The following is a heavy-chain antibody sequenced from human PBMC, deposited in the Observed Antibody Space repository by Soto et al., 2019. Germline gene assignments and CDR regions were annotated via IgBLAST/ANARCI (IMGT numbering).Heavy chain of an antibody. D-gene: IGHD3-10*01. CDR2: IYYSGST. V-gene: IGHV4-59*01. Sequence: SETLSLTCTVSGGSISSYYWSWIRQHPGKGLEWIGYIYYSGSTNYNPSLKSRVTISVDTSKNQFSLKLSSVTAADTAVYYCARDYYGSGSYYYYYGMDVWGQGTTVTVSS. J-gene: IGHJ6*02. CDR1: GGSISSYY. CDR3: ARDYYGSGSYYYYYGMDV.